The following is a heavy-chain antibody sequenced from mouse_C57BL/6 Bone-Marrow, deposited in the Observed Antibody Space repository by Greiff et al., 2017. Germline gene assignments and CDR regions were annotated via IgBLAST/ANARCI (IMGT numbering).Heavy chain of an antibody. CDR1: GFSLTSYG. J-gene: IGHJ4*01. D-gene: IGHD1-1*01. CDR2: IWSGGST. Sequence: VQLVESGPGLVQPSQSLSITCTVSGFSLTSYGVHWVRQSPGKGLEWLGVIWSGGSTDYNAAFISRLSISKDNSKSQVFFKMNSLQADDTAIYYCAGHLITTVVAPYYYAMDYWGQGTSVTVSS. CDR3: AGHLITTVVAPYYYAMDY. V-gene: IGHV2-2*01.